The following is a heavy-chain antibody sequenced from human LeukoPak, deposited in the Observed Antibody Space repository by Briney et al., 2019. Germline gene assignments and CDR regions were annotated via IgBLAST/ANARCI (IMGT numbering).Heavy chain of an antibody. CDR2: IYHTGNT. J-gene: IGHJ4*02. CDR3: ARLSLGHDPYYVDF. D-gene: IGHD1-1*01. Sequence: SETLSLTCSVSDYSISSGYCWGWIRQPPGTGLDWIGVIYHTGNTYYNSSLKSQVTISVDTFNNQFSLRLRSMTAADTAIYYCARLSLGHDPYYVDFWGQGTVVTVSS. V-gene: IGHV4-38-2*02. CDR1: DYSISSGYC.